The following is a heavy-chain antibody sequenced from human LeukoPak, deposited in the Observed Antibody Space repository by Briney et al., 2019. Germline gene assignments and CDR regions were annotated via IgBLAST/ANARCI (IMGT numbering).Heavy chain of an antibody. V-gene: IGHV3-20*01. J-gene: IGHJ4*02. CDR3: ERRPYSSSSHYFDY. D-gene: IGHD6-6*01. CDR1: GFTFDDYG. CDR2: INWKGGST. Sequence: PGGSLRLSCAASGFTFDDYGMSWVRQAPGKGLEWVSGINWKGGSTTYADSVRGRFTISRDNAKNSLYLEMNSLRAEDTALYHCERRPYSSSSHYFDYWGQGTLVTVSS.